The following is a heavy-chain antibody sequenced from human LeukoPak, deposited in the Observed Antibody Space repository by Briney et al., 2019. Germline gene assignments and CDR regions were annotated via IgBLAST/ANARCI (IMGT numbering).Heavy chain of an antibody. J-gene: IGHJ4*02. Sequence: GGSLRLSCTASGFTFGDYAMSWVRQAPGKGLEWVGFIRSKAYGGTTEYAASVEGRFTISRDDSKSIAYLQMNSLKTEDTAVYYCTKDDSYGIDYWGQGTLVTVSS. CDR2: IRSKAYGGTT. CDR1: GFTFGDYA. V-gene: IGHV3-49*04. CDR3: TKDDSYGIDY. D-gene: IGHD5-18*01.